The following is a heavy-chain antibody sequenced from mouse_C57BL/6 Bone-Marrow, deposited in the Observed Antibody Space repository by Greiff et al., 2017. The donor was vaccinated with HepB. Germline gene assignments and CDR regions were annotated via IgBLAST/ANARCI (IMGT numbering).Heavy chain of an antibody. D-gene: IGHD4-1*01. CDR2: IWSGGST. CDR3: ARANWDVWFAY. J-gene: IGHJ3*01. CDR1: GFSLTSYG. V-gene: IGHV2-2*01. Sequence: VKLVESGPGLVQPSQSLSITCTVSGFSLTSYGVHWVRQSPGKGLEWLGVIWSGGSTDYNAAFISRLSISKDNSKSQVFFKMNSLQADDTAIYYCARANWDVWFAYWGQGTLVTVSA.